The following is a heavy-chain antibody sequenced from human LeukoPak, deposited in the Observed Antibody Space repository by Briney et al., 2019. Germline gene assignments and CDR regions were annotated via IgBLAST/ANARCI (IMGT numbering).Heavy chain of an antibody. CDR2: INQDGSDK. D-gene: IGHD3-22*01. V-gene: IGHV3-7*03. CDR1: GLTFSTHW. Sequence: GGSLRLSCAASGLTFSTHWMNWVRQAPGKGLECVANINQDGSDKYYVDSVKGRFTISRDNTKNSLYLQMNSLRAEDTAVYYCTRDFVLDSSGYYYVDDYYYMDVWGKGTTVTISS. J-gene: IGHJ6*03. CDR3: TRDFVLDSSGYYYVDDYYYMDV.